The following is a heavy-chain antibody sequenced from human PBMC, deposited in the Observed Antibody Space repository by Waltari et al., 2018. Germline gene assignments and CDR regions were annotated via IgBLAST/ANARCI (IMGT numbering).Heavy chain of an antibody. V-gene: IGHV3-23*01. CDR3: ARDARIVGATQVDS. CDR1: GFTFSSYA. CDR2: ISGSGGST. Sequence: EVQLLESGGGLVQPGGSLRLSCAASGFTFSSYAMSWVRQAPGKGLEWVSAISGSGGSTYYADSVKGRLTIARDNSKNTLYLQMNSLRAEDTAVYYCARDARIVGATQVDSWGQGTLVTVSS. J-gene: IGHJ4*02. D-gene: IGHD1-26*01.